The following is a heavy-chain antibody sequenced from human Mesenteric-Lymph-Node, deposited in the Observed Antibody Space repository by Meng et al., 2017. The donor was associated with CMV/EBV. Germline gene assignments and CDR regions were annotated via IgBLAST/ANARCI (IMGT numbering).Heavy chain of an antibody. CDR2: IYSGGSST. V-gene: IGHV3-23*03. CDR1: GFTFSSYA. Sequence: GESLKISCAASGFTFSSYAMSWVRQAPGKGLEWVSVIYSGGSSTYYADSVKGRFTISRDNSKNTLYLQMNSLRAEDTAVYYCAKIIGYSTSGAFDYWGQGTLVTVSS. D-gene: IGHD2-2*01. CDR3: AKIIGYSTSGAFDY. J-gene: IGHJ4*02.